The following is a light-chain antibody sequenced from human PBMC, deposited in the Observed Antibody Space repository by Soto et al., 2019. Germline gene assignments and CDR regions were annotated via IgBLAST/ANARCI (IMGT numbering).Light chain of an antibody. CDR3: CSYAGSSTVVV. Sequence: QSALTQPASVSGSPGQSITISCTGTSSDVGSYNLVSWYQQHPGKAPKLMIYEDTKRPSGVSNRFSGSKSGNTASLTISGLQAEYEADYYCCSYAGSSTVVVFGGGTKLTVL. V-gene: IGLV2-23*02. CDR2: EDT. J-gene: IGLJ2*01. CDR1: SSDVGSYNL.